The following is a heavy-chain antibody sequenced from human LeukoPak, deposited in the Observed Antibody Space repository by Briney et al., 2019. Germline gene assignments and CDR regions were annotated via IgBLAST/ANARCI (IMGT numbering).Heavy chain of an antibody. CDR2: ISGSGGST. CDR3: ARDQVSRIVGATTPVDY. J-gene: IGHJ4*02. D-gene: IGHD1-26*01. Sequence: QTGGSLRLSCAASGFTFSSYAMSWVHQAPGKGLEWVSAISGSGGSTYYADSVKGRFTISRDNSKNTLYLQMNSLRAEDTAVYYCARDQVSRIVGATTPVDYWGQGTLVTVSS. CDR1: GFTFSSYA. V-gene: IGHV3-23*01.